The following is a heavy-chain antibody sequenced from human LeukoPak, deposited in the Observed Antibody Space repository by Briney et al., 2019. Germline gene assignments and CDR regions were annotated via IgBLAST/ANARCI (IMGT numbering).Heavy chain of an antibody. D-gene: IGHD3-10*01. CDR3: ARDGGLYGVVLGADYNYFDC. Sequence: GGSLRLSCAASGFTFSSYGIHWVRQAPGKGLEWVAFIRYDGNNQYYADSVKGRFSISRDNSKSTVDLQMNSLRAEDTAVYYCARDGGLYGVVLGADYNYFDCWGQGTLVTVSS. J-gene: IGHJ4*02. CDR1: GFTFSSYG. V-gene: IGHV3-30*02. CDR2: IRYDGNNQ.